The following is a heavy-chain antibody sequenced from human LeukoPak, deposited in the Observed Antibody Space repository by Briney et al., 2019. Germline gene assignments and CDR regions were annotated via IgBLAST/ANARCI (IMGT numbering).Heavy chain of an antibody. J-gene: IGHJ4*02. CDR3: ARVARKYSSGWYVYFDY. Sequence: ASVKVSCKASGYTFTGYYMHWVRQAPGQGLEWMGWINPNSGGTNYVQKFQGRVTMTRDTSISTAYMELSRLRSDDTAVYYCARVARKYSSGWYVYFDYWGQGTLVTVSS. D-gene: IGHD6-19*01. V-gene: IGHV1-2*02. CDR1: GYTFTGYY. CDR2: INPNSGGT.